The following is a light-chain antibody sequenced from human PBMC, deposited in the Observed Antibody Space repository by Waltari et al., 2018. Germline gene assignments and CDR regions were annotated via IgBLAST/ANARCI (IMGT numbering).Light chain of an antibody. CDR3: QQYDNLPLT. Sequence: IQMTQSPSSLSASVGDRVSITCQASQDISNYLHWYQLKPGKAPKLRIFDASNLEPGVPSRFSGSGSGTDFTLTISSLQPEDIATYSCQQYDNLPLTFGGGTKVE. V-gene: IGKV1-33*01. CDR2: DAS. CDR1: QDISNY. J-gene: IGKJ4*01.